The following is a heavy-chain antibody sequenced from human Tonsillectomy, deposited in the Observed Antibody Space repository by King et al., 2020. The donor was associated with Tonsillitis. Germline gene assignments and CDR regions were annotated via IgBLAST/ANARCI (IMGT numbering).Heavy chain of an antibody. CDR2: IYSGGGT. D-gene: IGHD6-6*01. CDR1: GFTVSSNY. V-gene: IGHV3-53*01. CDR3: ARDHSSSRGYGMDV. J-gene: IGHJ6*02. Sequence: VQLVESGGGLIQPGGSLRLSCAASGFTVSSNYMSWVRQAPGKGLEWVSIIYSGGGTNYADSVNGRFTISRDNSKNTLYLQMNSLRAEDTAVYYCARDHSSSRGYGMDVWGQGTTVTVSS.